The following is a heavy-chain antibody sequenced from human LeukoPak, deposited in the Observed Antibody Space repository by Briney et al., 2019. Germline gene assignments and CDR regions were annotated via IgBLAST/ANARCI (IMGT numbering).Heavy chain of an antibody. J-gene: IGHJ4*02. D-gene: IGHD1-26*01. CDR2: IIGSGGST. CDR3: AKNNLGAIDY. V-gene: IGHV3-23*01. Sequence: GGSLRLSCAASGFTFSSYAMSWVRQAPGKGLEWVSTIIGSGGSTFYADSVKGRFTISRDNSRNTVYLQMNSLRDEDTAIYYCAKNNLGAIDYWGQGTLVTVSS. CDR1: GFTFSSYA.